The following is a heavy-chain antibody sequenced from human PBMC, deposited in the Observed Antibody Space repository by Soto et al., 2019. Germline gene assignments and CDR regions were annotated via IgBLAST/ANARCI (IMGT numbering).Heavy chain of an antibody. CDR1: GYTFTSYG. CDR3: ARDGKWELLPYYYYYYGMDV. V-gene: IGHV1-18*01. D-gene: IGHD1-26*01. J-gene: IGHJ6*02. Sequence: QVQLVQSGAEVKKPGASVKVSCKASGYTFTSYGISWVRQAPGQGLEWMGWISAYNGNTNYAQKHQGRVTMTTDTSTSTAYMELRSLRSDDTAVYYCARDGKWELLPYYYYYYGMDVWGQGTTVTVSS. CDR2: ISAYNGNT.